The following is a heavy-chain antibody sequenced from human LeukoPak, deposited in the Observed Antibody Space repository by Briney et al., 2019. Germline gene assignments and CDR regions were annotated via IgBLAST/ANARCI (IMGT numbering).Heavy chain of an antibody. Sequence: PSETLSLTCTVSGGSISSGGYYWSWIRQHPGKGLEWIGYIYYSGSTYYNPSLKSRVTISVDTSKNQFSLKLSSVTAADTAVYYCARGNYDMLTGQSWGGSNRFNWLDPWGQGALVTVSS. V-gene: IGHV4-31*03. CDR3: ARGNYDMLTGQSWGGSNRFNWLDP. CDR2: IYYSGST. CDR1: GGSISSGGYY. D-gene: IGHD3-9*01. J-gene: IGHJ5*02.